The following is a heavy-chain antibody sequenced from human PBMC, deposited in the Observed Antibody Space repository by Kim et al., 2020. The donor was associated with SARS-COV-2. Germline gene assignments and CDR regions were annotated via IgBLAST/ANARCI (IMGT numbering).Heavy chain of an antibody. CDR1: GFTFSSYA. CDR3: AKERSSSSAGDHYYYGMDV. V-gene: IGHV3-23*01. Sequence: GGSLRLSCAASGFTFSSYAMSWVRQAPGKGLEWVSAISGSGGCTYYADSVKGRFTISRDNSKNTLYLQMNSLRAEDTAVYYCAKERSSSSAGDHYYYGMDVWGQGTTVTVSS. J-gene: IGHJ6*02. CDR2: ISGSGGCT. D-gene: IGHD6-6*01.